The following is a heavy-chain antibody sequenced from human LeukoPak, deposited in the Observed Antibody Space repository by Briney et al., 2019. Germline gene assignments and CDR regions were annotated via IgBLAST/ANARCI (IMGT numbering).Heavy chain of an antibody. CDR1: GYTFTSYY. Sequence: ASVKVSCKASGYTFTSYYMHWVRQAPGQGLEWMGIINPSGGSTSYAQKFQGRVTMTRDTSTSTVYMELSSLRSEDTSVYYCARAEWELPYFDYWGQGTLVTVSS. D-gene: IGHD1-26*01. CDR3: ARAEWELPYFDY. J-gene: IGHJ4*02. V-gene: IGHV1-46*03. CDR2: INPSGGST.